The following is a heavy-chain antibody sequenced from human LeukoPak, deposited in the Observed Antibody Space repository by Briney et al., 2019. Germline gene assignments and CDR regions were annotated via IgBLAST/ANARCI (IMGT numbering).Heavy chain of an antibody. D-gene: IGHD3-10*01. V-gene: IGHV4-34*01. CDR1: GGSFSGYY. CDR2: INHSGST. J-gene: IGHJ4*02. CDR3: ARRGRGFDY. Sequence: SETLSLTWAVYGGSFSGYYWSWIRQPPGKGLEWIGEINHSGSTNYNPSLKSRVTISVDTSKNQFSLKLSSVTAADTAVYYCARRGRGFDYWGQGTLVTVSS.